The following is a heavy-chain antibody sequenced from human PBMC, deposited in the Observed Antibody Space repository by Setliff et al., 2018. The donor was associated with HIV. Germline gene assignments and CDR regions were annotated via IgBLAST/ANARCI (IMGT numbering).Heavy chain of an antibody. Sequence: PGGSLRLSCAASGFTFKNAWTTWVRQAPGKGLEWVARIRNKKNGGTTYYAAPVEGRFTISRDDSKNTLSLQMNSLKTEDTAIYYCTTDLGSGRFSWNNNWGQGTLVTVSS. J-gene: IGHJ4*02. D-gene: IGHD1-26*01. CDR2: IRNKKNGGTT. CDR1: GFTFKNAW. CDR3: TTDLGSGRFSWNNN. V-gene: IGHV3-15*01.